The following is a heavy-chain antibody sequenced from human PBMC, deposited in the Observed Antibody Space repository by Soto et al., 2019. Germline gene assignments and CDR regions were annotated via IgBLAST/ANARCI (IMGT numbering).Heavy chain of an antibody. J-gene: IGHJ4*02. Sequence: QVQLVQSGAEVKKPGSSVKVSCKASRGTFSSYAISWVRPAPGQGLEWMGGIITIFGTANYAQKFQGRVTITADESTSIAYMELSSLRSEDTAVYYCARGTPKGYFDYWGQGTLVTVST. CDR3: ARGTPKGYFDY. CDR1: RGTFSSYA. V-gene: IGHV1-69*12. CDR2: IITIFGTA.